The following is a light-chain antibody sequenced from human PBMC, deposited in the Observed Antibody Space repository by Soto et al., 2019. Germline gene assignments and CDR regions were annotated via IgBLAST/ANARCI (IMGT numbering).Light chain of an antibody. V-gene: IGLV2-14*01. J-gene: IGLJ3*02. Sequence: QSVLTQPASVSGSPGQSITVSCTGTASDIGSYDYVSWYQHHPGKAPKLLIYKVTNRPSGVSNRFSGSKSDYTASLTISGLQAEDEGHYYCASYTGSTTRWVFGGGTQLTVL. CDR1: ASDIGSYDY. CDR3: ASYTGSTTRWV. CDR2: KVT.